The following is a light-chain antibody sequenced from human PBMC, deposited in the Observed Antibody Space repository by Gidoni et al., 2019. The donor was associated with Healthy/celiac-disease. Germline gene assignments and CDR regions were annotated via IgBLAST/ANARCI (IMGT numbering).Light chain of an antibody. Sequence: DIQMTKSPSSLSASVGDRVTITCRASQGISNYLAWYQQKPGQVPKLLIYAASTLQSGVPSRFSGSGSGTDFTLTISSLQPEDVATYYCQKYNSAPPDTFGQGTKLEIK. V-gene: IGKV1-27*01. CDR2: AAS. CDR1: QGISNY. J-gene: IGKJ2*01. CDR3: QKYNSAPPDT.